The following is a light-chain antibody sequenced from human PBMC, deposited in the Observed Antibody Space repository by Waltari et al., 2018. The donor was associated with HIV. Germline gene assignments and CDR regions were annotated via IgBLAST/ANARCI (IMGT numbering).Light chain of an antibody. CDR1: QTITTSY. CDR3: QQSGTSIT. V-gene: IGKV3-20*01. Sequence: ELVLTQYPGTLSLSPGERATLSCRASQTITTSYLAWYHQKPGQAPRLLIYGASSRATGIPDRFSGSGSGTDFTLTISRLEPEDFAVYYCQQSGTSITFGGGTKVEIK. CDR2: GAS. J-gene: IGKJ4*01.